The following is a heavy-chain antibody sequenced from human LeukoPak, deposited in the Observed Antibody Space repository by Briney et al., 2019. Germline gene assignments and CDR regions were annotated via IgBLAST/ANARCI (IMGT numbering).Heavy chain of an antibody. CDR2: ISGSGDNT. CDR3: AKDEVLNQYCSGGSCSPFDY. J-gene: IGHJ4*02. CDR1: GFTFSSYA. Sequence: GGSLRLSCAASGFTFSSYAMSWVRQAPGKGLEWVSAISGSGDNTYYADSVKGRFTISRDNSKNTLFLQIDSLRAEDTALYYCAKDEVLNQYCSGGSCSPFDYWGQGTLVTVSS. D-gene: IGHD2-15*01. V-gene: IGHV3-23*01.